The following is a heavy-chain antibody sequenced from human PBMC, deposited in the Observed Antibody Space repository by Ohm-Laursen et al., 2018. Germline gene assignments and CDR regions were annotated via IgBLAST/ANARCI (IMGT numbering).Heavy chain of an antibody. CDR3: AKLPNYDSSGVDY. Sequence: SLRLSCAASGFSFSTYEMNWVRQAPGKGLEWLSYISSGGGTVFYADSVKGRFTISRDNSKKTLYLQMNSLRAEDTALYYCAKLPNYDSSGVDYWGQGTLLTVSS. CDR2: ISSGGGTV. CDR1: GFSFSTYE. D-gene: IGHD3-22*01. V-gene: IGHV3-48*03. J-gene: IGHJ4*02.